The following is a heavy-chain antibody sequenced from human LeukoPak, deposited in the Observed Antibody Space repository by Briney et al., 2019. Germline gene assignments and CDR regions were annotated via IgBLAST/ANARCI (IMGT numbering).Heavy chain of an antibody. CDR1: GFTFSTYT. D-gene: IGHD2-15*01. CDR3: ARDRGIVVVYDAFDI. J-gene: IGHJ3*02. Sequence: GGSLRLSCAASGFTFSTYTMHWVRQAPGKGLEWVALISYDGSNKYYADSVKGRFTISRDNSKNTLYLQMNSLRAEDTAVYYCARDRGIVVVYDAFDIWGQGTMVTVSS. CDR2: ISYDGSNK. V-gene: IGHV3-30-3*01.